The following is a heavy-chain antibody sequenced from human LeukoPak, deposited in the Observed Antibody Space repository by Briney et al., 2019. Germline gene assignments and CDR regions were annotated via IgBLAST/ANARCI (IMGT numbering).Heavy chain of an antibody. D-gene: IGHD3-9*01. CDR2: ISYDGSNK. Sequence: PGRSLRLSCAASGFTFSSYGMHWVRQAPGKGLEWVAVISYDGSNKYYADSVKGRFTISRDNSKNTLYLQMNSLRAEDTAVYYCARWCYYDILTGLDYWGQGTLVTVSS. J-gene: IGHJ4*02. CDR3: ARWCYYDILTGLDY. V-gene: IGHV3-30*03. CDR1: GFTFSSYG.